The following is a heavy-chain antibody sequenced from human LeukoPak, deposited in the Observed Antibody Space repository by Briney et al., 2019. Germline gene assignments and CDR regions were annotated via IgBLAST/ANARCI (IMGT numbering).Heavy chain of an antibody. CDR2: IKSKTDGGTT. CDR1: EFTFSNAW. J-gene: IGHJ4*02. V-gene: IGHV3-15*01. CDR3: TTLYYYDSSGYRLELDY. D-gene: IGHD3-22*01. Sequence: GGSLRLSCAASEFTFSNAWMSWVRQAPGKGLEWVGRIKSKTDGGTTDYAAPVKGRFTISRDDSKNTLYLQMNSLKTEDTAVYYCTTLYYYDSSGYRLELDYWGQGTLVTVSS.